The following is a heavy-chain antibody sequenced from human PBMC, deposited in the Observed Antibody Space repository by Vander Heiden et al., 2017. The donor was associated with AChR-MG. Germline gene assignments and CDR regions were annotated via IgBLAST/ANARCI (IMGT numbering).Heavy chain of an antibody. V-gene: IGHV4-31*03. J-gene: IGHJ5*02. CDR3: ASANQLGRIAAAGTGWFDP. CDR1: GGSISSGGYY. Sequence: QVQLQESGPGLVKPSQTLSLTCTVSGGSISSGGYYWSWTRQHPGKGLEWIGYIYYSGSTYYNPSLKSRVTISVDTSKNQFSLKLSSVTAADTAVYYCASANQLGRIAAAGTGWFDPWGQGTLVTVSS. CDR2: IYYSGST. D-gene: IGHD6-13*01.